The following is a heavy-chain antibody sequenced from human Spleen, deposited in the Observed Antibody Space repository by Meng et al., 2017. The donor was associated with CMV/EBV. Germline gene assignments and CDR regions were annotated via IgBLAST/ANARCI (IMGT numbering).Heavy chain of an antibody. D-gene: IGHD2-2*01. CDR1: GYTFTGYY. CDR2: INPYSGGT. CDR3: ATCIAGYCSGTSWGGYHYYVMDV. J-gene: IGHJ6*02. Sequence: ASVKVSCKASGYTFTGYYMHWVRQAPGQGLEWMGWINPYSGGTNYAQKFQGRVTMTRDTSISTAYMNLRRLRSDDTAVYYCATCIAGYCSGTSWGGYHYYVMDVWGQGTTVTVSS. V-gene: IGHV1-2*02.